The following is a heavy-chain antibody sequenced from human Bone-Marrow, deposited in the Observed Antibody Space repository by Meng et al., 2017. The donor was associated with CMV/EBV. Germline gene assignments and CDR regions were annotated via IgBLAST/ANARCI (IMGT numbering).Heavy chain of an antibody. CDR3: ARSGYSYGFGFVLRWGLDP. V-gene: IGHV3-21*01. Sequence: GESLKISCAASGFTFSSYSMNWVRQAPGKGLEWVSSISSSSSYIYYADSVKGRFTISRDNAKNSLYLQMNSLRAEDTAVYYCARSGYSYGFGFVLRWGLDPWGQGTLVTVSS. J-gene: IGHJ5*02. D-gene: IGHD5-18*01. CDR1: GFTFSSYS. CDR2: ISSSSSYI.